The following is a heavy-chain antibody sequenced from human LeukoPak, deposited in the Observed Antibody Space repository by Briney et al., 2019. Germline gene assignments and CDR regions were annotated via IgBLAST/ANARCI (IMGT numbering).Heavy chain of an antibody. V-gene: IGHV4-34*01. Sequence: SETLSLTCAVYGGSFSVYYWSWIRQPPGKGLEWIGESNHSGSTNYNPSLKSRVTISVDTSKNQFSLKLSSVTAADTAVYYCAKAVRAKRGYYYYTDVWGKGTTVTVSS. CDR3: AKAVRAKRGYYYYTDV. J-gene: IGHJ6*03. CDR2: SNHSGST. CDR1: GGSFSVYY. D-gene: IGHD3-10*01.